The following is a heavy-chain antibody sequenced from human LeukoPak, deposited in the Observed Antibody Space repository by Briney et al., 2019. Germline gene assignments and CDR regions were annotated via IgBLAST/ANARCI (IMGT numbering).Heavy chain of an antibody. CDR3: ARDAMVRGVDY. Sequence: SETLSLTCAVSGGSMSSFTWWSWVRQPPGKGLEWIGEIYHSGSTNYNSSLKSRVTISVDKSKNQFSLRLISVTAADTAVYYCARDAMVRGVDYWGQGTLVTVSS. CDR2: IYHSGST. V-gene: IGHV4-4*02. D-gene: IGHD3-10*01. CDR1: GGSMSSFTW. J-gene: IGHJ4*02.